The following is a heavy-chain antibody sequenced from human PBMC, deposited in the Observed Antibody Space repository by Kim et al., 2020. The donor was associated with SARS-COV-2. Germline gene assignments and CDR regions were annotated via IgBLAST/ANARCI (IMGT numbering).Heavy chain of an antibody. V-gene: IGHV4-59*08. J-gene: IGHJ4*02. Sequence: SETLSLTCSVSGVSISSYYWSWIRQPPGKGLEWIGYVNYTGSANYNPSLRSRVTISVDTSKNQFSLKLTSVTAADTAVYYCAGTARGANFDYWGRGALVTVSS. CDR2: VNYTGSA. D-gene: IGHD1-26*01. CDR1: GVSISSYY. CDR3: AGTARGANFDY.